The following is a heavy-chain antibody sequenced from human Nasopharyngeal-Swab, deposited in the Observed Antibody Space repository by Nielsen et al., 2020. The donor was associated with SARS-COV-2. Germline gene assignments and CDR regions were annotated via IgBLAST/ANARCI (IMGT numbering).Heavy chain of an antibody. CDR3: AKHRDCSSTGCWGGYFYYAMDV. CDR2: ISESNSMT. J-gene: IGHJ6*02. V-gene: IGHV3-23*01. Sequence: WICQPPGKGLEWVSGISESNSMTHYADSVKGRFTVSRDNSKNTLYLQMNSLRVEDTAIYYCAKHRDCSSTGCWGGYFYYAMDVWGQGTTVTVSS. D-gene: IGHD2-2*01.